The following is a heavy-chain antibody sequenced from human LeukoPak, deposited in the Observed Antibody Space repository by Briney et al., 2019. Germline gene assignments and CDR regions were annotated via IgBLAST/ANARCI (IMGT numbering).Heavy chain of an antibody. CDR1: GGSISSSSYY. CDR3: ARGVPSSSSPRLDY. D-gene: IGHD6-6*01. J-gene: IGHJ4*02. Sequence: PWETLSLTCTVSGGSISSSSYYWGWLRQPPGKGLERIGSIYYSGSTYYNPSLKSRVTISVDTSKNQFSLKLSSVTAADTAVYYCARGVPSSSSPRLDYWGQGTLVTVSS. V-gene: IGHV4-39*01. CDR2: IYYSGST.